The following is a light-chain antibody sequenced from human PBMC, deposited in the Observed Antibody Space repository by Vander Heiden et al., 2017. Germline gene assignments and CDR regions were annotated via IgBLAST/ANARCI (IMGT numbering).Light chain of an antibody. J-gene: IGLJ1*01. CDR1: SSDIGSYDL. V-gene: IGLV2-23*02. CDR3: CSYAGSTTFYV. CDR2: EVS. Sequence: QSALTHPAPVSGSPGQSITSSCTGTSSDIGSYDLVSWYQQHPGKAPKLIIYEVSKRPSGVSNRFSGSKSGNTASLTISGLQAEDEADYYCCSYAGSTTFYVFGTGTKVTVL.